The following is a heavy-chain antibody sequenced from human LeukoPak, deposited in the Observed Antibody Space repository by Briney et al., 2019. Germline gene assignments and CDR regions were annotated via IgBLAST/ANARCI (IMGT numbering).Heavy chain of an antibody. CDR3: ARRSSIGSPLFDY. CDR1: GYRFTNYW. V-gene: IGHV5-51*01. Sequence: GESLKISCKGFGYRFTNYWIGWVRQMPGKGLEWMGIIYPDDSDTRYSPSFEGQVTVSAAKSISTAYLQWSSLKTSDTAMYYCARRSSIGSPLFDYWGQGTLVTVSS. J-gene: IGHJ4*02. CDR2: IYPDDSDT. D-gene: IGHD5/OR15-5a*01.